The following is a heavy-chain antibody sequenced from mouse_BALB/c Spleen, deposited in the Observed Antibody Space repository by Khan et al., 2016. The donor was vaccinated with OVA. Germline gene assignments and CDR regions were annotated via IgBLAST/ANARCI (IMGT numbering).Heavy chain of an antibody. CDR3: ANDPPDYAMDY. V-gene: IGHV2-6-5*01. Sequence: QVQLKESGPGLVAPSQSLSITCTVSGFSLTDYAVSWIRQPPGKGLEWLGVIWGGGSKYYNSALKSRLSISKDNSRSQVFLNMNSLQTDDTAMYVCANDPPDYAMDYWGQGTSFTVSS. CDR1: GFSLTDYA. J-gene: IGHJ4*01. CDR2: IWGGGSK.